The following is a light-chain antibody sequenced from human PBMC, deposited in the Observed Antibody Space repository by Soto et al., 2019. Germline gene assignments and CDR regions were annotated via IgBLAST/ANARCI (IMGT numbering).Light chain of an antibody. CDR3: QQYYSNALT. CDR2: WAS. V-gene: IGKV4-1*01. CDR1: QSVLYSSNNKNY. Sequence: DIVMTQSPDSLAVSLGERATINCKSSQSVLYSSNNKNYLAWYQQKPGQPPKLLIYWASTRESGVPDRFSGSGSGTDFTLTISSLQAEDLAVYYCQQYYSNALTFGGGTKVEIK. J-gene: IGKJ4*01.